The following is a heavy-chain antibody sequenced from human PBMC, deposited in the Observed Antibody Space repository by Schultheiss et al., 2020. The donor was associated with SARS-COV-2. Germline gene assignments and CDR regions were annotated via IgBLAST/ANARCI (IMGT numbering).Heavy chain of an antibody. CDR2: ISAYNGNS. J-gene: IGHJ2*01. Sequence: ASVKVSCKVSGYTLTELSMHWVRQAPGKGLEWMGWISAYNGNSNYAQKFQGRVTMTTDASTRTAYMELRSLRSDETAVYYCARDLTPRIAAGGGYLDLWGRGTLVTVSS. D-gene: IGHD6-13*01. V-gene: IGHV1-18*01. CDR3: ARDLTPRIAAGGGYLDL. CDR1: GYTLTELS.